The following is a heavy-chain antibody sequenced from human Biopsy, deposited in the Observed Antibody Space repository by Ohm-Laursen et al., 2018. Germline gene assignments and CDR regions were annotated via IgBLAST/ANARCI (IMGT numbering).Heavy chain of an antibody. CDR2: LFTSGTT. CDR3: VRGGSGSFPFDY. CDR1: GGSINSYY. J-gene: IGHJ4*02. V-gene: IGHV4-4*07. Sequence: TLSLTCTVSGGSINSYYWSWMRQPAGKGLEWSGRLFTSGTTNNSPSLNNRVTMSVDTSKNQFSLGLTSVTAADTAVYYCVRGGSGSFPFDYWGPGTLVTVSS. D-gene: IGHD3-10*01.